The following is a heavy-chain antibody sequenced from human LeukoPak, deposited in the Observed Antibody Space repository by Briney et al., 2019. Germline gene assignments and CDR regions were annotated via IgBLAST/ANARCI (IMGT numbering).Heavy chain of an antibody. V-gene: IGHV3-21*01. D-gene: IGHD4-17*01. Sequence: PGGSLRLSCAASGFTFSSYSMNWVRQAPGKGLEWVSSISSSSSYIYYADSVKGRFTISRDNAENSLYLQMNSLRAGDTAVYYCARDVWGTVTTLDYWGQGTLVTVSS. CDR1: GFTFSSYS. CDR3: ARDVWGTVTTLDY. CDR2: ISSSSSYI. J-gene: IGHJ4*02.